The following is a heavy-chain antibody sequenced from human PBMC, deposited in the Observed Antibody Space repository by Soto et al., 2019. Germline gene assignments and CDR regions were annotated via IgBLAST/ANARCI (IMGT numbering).Heavy chain of an antibody. J-gene: IGHJ4*02. D-gene: IGHD3-3*01. CDR1: GGTFSSYT. CDR3: ARDNETIFGVVIAY. Sequence: QVQLVQSGAEVKKPGSSVKVSCKASGGTFSSYTISWVRQAPGQGLEWMGRIIPILGIANYAQKFQGRVTITADKSTSTAYMELSNLRSEDTAVYYCARDNETIFGVVIAYWGQGTLVTVSS. V-gene: IGHV1-69*08. CDR2: IIPILGIA.